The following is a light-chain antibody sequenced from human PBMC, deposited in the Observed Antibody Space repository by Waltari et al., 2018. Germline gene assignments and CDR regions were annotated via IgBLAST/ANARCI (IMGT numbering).Light chain of an antibody. CDR2: GKD. CDR3: SSRDSSGNQPVI. J-gene: IGLJ2*01. Sequence: SSELTQDPTVSVALGQTVTITCQGDGPRVSYASWFQQRPGQAPILVIYGKDNRPPGIPDRFSGSRSGNTASLTITGAQAEDEAYYYCSSRDSSGNQPVIFGGGTKLVVL. V-gene: IGLV3-19*01. CDR1: GPRVSY.